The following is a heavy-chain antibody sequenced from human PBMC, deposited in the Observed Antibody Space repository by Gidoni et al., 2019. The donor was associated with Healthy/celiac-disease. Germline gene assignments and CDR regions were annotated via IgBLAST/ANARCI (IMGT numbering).Heavy chain of an antibody. CDR2: IYYSGST. J-gene: IGHJ4*02. Sequence: QLQLQESGPGLVKPSETLSLTCTVSGGSISSRSYYWGWIRQPPGKGLEWIGSIYYSGSTYYNPSLKSRVTISVDTSKNQFSLKLSSVTAADTAVYYCARQRSSGWAFDYWGQGTLVTVSS. CDR1: GGSISSRSYY. V-gene: IGHV4-39*01. D-gene: IGHD6-19*01. CDR3: ARQRSSGWAFDY.